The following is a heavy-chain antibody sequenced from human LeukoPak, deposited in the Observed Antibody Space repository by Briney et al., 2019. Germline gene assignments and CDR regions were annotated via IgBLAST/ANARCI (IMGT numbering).Heavy chain of an antibody. D-gene: IGHD5-12*01. Sequence: SVKVSCKASGGTFSSYAISWVRQAPGQGLEWMGRIIPILGIANYAQKFQGRVTITADKSTSTAYMELSSLRSEDTAVYYCALPDSGYDSPFDYWGQGTLVTVSS. CDR1: GGTFSSYA. CDR3: ALPDSGYDSPFDY. CDR2: IIPILGIA. J-gene: IGHJ4*02. V-gene: IGHV1-69*04.